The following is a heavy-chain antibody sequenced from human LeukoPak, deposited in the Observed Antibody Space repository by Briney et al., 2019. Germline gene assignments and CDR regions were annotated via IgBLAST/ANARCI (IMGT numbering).Heavy chain of an antibody. D-gene: IGHD3-3*01. Sequence: SETLSLTCTVPGGSISSYYWCWIRQPPGKGLEWVGYIYYSGSTNYNPSLKSRVTISVDTSKNQFSLKLTSVTAADTAVYYGARGVPEYYGFWSGDYYYFDHWGQGTLVSVS. CDR3: ARGVPEYYGFWSGDYYYFDH. CDR1: GGSISSYY. V-gene: IGHV4-59*01. CDR2: IYYSGST. J-gene: IGHJ4*02.